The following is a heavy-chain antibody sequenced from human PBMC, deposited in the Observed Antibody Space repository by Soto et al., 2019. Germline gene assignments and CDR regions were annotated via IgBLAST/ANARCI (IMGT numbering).Heavy chain of an antibody. CDR3: ARKGNLRTYYFDY. Sequence: ASVKVSCKASGYTFTSYYMHLVRPAPGQGLEWMGIINPSGGSTSYAQKFQGRVTMTRDTSTSTVYMELSSLRSEDTAVYYCARKGNLRTYYFDYWGQGTLVTVSS. CDR1: GYTFTSYY. V-gene: IGHV1-46*03. J-gene: IGHJ4*02. CDR2: INPSGGST. D-gene: IGHD3-10*01.